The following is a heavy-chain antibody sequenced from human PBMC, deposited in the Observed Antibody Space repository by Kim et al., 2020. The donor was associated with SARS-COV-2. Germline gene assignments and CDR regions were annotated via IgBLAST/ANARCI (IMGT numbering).Heavy chain of an antibody. CDR2: IHASVST. J-gene: IGHJ4*02. Sequence: SETLSLICTVSGGSFSSYRWSWIRQSAGKGLEWIGRIHASVSTNYNPSLKSRLTMSVDASQHQMSLKLSSVTAADTAMYYCARQVAGTDRRFAYWGQGILVTVSS. CDR1: GGSFSSYR. CDR3: ARQVAGTDRRFAY. V-gene: IGHV4-4*07. D-gene: IGHD6-19*01.